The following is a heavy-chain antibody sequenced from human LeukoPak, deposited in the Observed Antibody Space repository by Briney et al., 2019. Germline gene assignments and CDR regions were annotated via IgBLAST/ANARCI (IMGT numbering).Heavy chain of an antibody. Sequence: SVKVSCKASGGTFSSYAISWVRQAPGQGLEWMGGIIPIFGTANYAQKFQGRVTITTDESTSTAYMELSSLRSEDTAVYYCATPEQWLEPNALYYFDYWGQGTLVTVSS. J-gene: IGHJ4*02. CDR3: ATPEQWLEPNALYYFDY. V-gene: IGHV1-69*05. CDR1: GGTFSSYA. CDR2: IIPIFGTA. D-gene: IGHD6-19*01.